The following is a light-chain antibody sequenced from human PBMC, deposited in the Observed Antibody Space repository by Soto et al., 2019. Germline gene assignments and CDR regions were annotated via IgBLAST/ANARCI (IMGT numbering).Light chain of an antibody. CDR3: SSFRRSNTPHVL. Sequence: QSALTQPASVSGSPGQSITISCTGTSSDVGGYNYVSWYQQHPGKAPKLMIYEVSNRPSGVSNRFSGSKSGNTASLTISGLQAEDEADYYCSSFRRSNTPHVLFGGGTKLTVL. CDR2: EVS. V-gene: IGLV2-14*01. J-gene: IGLJ2*01. CDR1: SSDVGGYNY.